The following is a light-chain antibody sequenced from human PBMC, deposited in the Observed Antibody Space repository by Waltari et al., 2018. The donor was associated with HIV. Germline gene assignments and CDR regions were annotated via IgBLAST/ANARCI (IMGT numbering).Light chain of an antibody. CDR2: DVS. Sequence: IVMTQSPATLSVSPGERATLSCRASQSVNTNFAWYQQKPGQAPRLLIYDVSTRATGIPARFSGSGSGTEFTLTISSLQSEDFAIYYCQQYNNWLTFGGGTKVEIK. CDR3: QQYNNWLT. V-gene: IGKV3-15*01. J-gene: IGKJ4*01. CDR1: QSVNTN.